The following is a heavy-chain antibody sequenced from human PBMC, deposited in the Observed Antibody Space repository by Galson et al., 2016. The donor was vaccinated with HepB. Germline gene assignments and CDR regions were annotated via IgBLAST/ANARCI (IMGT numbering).Heavy chain of an antibody. J-gene: IGHJ6*02. CDR2: ISGSGGNT. V-gene: IGHV3-23*01. CDR3: AKDLGFLEWLFFDSYYYYGMDV. Sequence: SLRLSCAASGFTFSSYAMSWVRQAPGKGLEWVSAISGSGGNTYYADSVKGRFTISRDNSKNTLYLQMNSLRAEDTAVYYCAKDLGFLEWLFFDSYYYYGMDVWGQGTTVTVSS. D-gene: IGHD3-3*01. CDR1: GFTFSSYA.